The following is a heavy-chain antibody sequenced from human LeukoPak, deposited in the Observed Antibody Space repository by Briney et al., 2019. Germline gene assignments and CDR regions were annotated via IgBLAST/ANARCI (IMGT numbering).Heavy chain of an antibody. Sequence: PGRSLRLSCAASGFTFSSYGVHSVRQAPGKGLGWVAVIWYDGSNKYYADSVKGRFTISRDNSKNTLYLQMNSRGAEVTAVYYCAREGITFGGVIDYWGQGALVTVSS. V-gene: IGHV3-33*01. D-gene: IGHD3-16*02. CDR2: IWYDGSNK. CDR3: AREGITFGGVIDY. J-gene: IGHJ4*02. CDR1: GFTFSSYG.